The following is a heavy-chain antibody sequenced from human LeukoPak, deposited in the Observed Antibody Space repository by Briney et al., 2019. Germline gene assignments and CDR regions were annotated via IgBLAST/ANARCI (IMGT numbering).Heavy chain of an antibody. V-gene: IGHV3-48*03. D-gene: IGHD3-10*01. Sequence: GGSLRLSCAASGFTFSSYEMNWVRQAPGKGLEWVSYISSSGSTIYYADSVKGRFTISRDNAKNSLYLQMNSLRAEDTAVYYCAKEVTMVRGAPTGWFDPWGQGTLVTVSS. CDR2: ISSSGSTI. CDR3: AKEVTMVRGAPTGWFDP. J-gene: IGHJ5*02. CDR1: GFTFSSYE.